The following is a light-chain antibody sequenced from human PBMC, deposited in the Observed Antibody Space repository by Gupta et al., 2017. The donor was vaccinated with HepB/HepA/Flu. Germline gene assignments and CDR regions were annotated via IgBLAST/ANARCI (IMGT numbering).Light chain of an antibody. CDR1: QSISSY. CDR3: QQSDSTPPT. J-gene: IGKJ4*02. Sequence: DIQMTQSPSSLSASVGDRVTITCRASQSISSYLNWYQQKPGKAPKLLIYAASSLQSGVPSRFSGSGPGTDFTLTIIRLQPEDFATYYCQQSDSTPPTFGEGTKVEIK. CDR2: AAS. V-gene: IGKV1-39*01.